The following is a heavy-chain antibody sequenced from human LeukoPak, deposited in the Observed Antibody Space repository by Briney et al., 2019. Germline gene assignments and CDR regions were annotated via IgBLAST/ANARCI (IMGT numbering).Heavy chain of an antibody. CDR2: INPNSGGT. J-gene: IGHJ4*02. CDR1: GYTFTGYY. D-gene: IGHD1-26*01. V-gene: IGHV1-2*04. Sequence: ASVKVSCKASGYTFTGYYMHWVRQAPGQGLEWMGWINPNSGGTNYAQKFQGWVTMTRDTSISTAYMELSRLRSDDTAVYYCARGPGIVGATWYYFDYWGQGTLATVSS. CDR3: ARGPGIVGATWYYFDY.